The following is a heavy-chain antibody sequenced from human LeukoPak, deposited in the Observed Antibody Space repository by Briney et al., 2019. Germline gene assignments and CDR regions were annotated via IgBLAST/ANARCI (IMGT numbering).Heavy chain of an antibody. J-gene: IGHJ4*01. CDR2: IYDSATT. V-gene: IGHV4-59*01. D-gene: IGHD5-18*01. CDR1: GVSISTYY. Sequence: SETLSLTCTVSGVSISTYYGGWIRQTPGKGLEWMGYIYDSATTNHNPSLKSRVTISVDTLKNHFSLKLSSVTAADTAVYDCAARYRSRLDFWGPGTLVTASS. CDR3: AARYRSRLDF.